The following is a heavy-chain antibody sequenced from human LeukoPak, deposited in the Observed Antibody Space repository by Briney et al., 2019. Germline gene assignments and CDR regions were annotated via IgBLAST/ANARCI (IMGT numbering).Heavy chain of an antibody. CDR1: GFSFEDYA. CDR3: AKRKAGGYALDI. Sequence: GGSRRLSCAALGFSFEDYAMYWVRQAPGKGLEWVSGISWSSVSIGYADSVKGRFTISRDNAKNSLYLQMNSLKAEDTALYYCAKRKAGGYALDIWGQGTMVTVSS. CDR2: ISWSSVSI. J-gene: IGHJ3*02. V-gene: IGHV3-9*01. D-gene: IGHD3-16*01.